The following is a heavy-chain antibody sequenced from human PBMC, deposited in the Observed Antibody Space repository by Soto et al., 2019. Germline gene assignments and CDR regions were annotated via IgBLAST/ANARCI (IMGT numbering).Heavy chain of an antibody. CDR2: MDNTGST. Sequence: SETLSLTCTVSGCSISGYYLSGIRQPPGRGLEWIGYMDNTGSTVYNPSLKSRVTISVDTSKNQFSLKLNSVTAADTAVYYCARDLWGYCGTDCYPLDVWGQGT. J-gene: IGHJ6*02. V-gene: IGHV4-59*01. CDR3: ARDLWGYCGTDCYPLDV. D-gene: IGHD2-21*02. CDR1: GCSISGYY.